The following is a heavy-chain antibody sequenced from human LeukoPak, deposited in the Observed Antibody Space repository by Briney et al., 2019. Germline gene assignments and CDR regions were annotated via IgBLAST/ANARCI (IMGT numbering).Heavy chain of an antibody. D-gene: IGHD6-6*01. CDR2: INSDGSWT. J-gene: IGHJ4*02. CDR1: GNYW. V-gene: IGHV3-74*01. CDR3: AKGSAAARPYYFDY. Sequence: GGSLRLSCAASGNYWMHWVRQAPGKGLVWVSHINSDGSWTSYADSVKGRFTISKDNSKNTLYLQMNSLRAEDTAVYFCAKGSAAARPYYFDYWGQGTLVTVSS.